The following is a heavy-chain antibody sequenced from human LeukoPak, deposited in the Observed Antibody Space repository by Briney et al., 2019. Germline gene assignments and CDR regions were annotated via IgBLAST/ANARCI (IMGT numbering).Heavy chain of an antibody. D-gene: IGHD3-10*01. V-gene: IGHV3-9*01. J-gene: IGHJ6*02. Sequence: GGPLRLSCAAAGCTFDDYAMRWVQQAPGKCREWGSGIRWNSGRIGYVEPVKGRFTISRDHAKNSLYLQTNSLRAEHTALYLCVKDITSYYGSGSPSGMDVWGQGPTVTVSS. CDR2: IRWNSGRI. CDR3: VKDITSYYGSGSPSGMDV. CDR1: GCTFDDYA.